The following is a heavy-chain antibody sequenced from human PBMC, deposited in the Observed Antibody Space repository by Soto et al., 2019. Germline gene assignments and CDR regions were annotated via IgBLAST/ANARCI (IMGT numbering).Heavy chain of an antibody. Sequence: SQTLSLTCAISGYSVSSNTAAWNWIRQSPSRGLEWLGRTYYRSKWNYDYALSVKSRIIINPDTSKNQFSLQLNSVTPEDTAVYYCVRQHSTSVDYYGMEVWGLGTTVTVS. D-gene: IGHD2-2*01. J-gene: IGHJ6*02. CDR2: TYYRSKWNY. CDR3: VRQHSTSVDYYGMEV. V-gene: IGHV6-1*01. CDR1: GYSVSSNTAA.